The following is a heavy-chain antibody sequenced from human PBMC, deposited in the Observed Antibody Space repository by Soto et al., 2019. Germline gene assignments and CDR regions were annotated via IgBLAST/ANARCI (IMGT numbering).Heavy chain of an antibody. J-gene: IGHJ6*02. CDR3: ARALNGPTEGILEWFALYNGMDV. D-gene: IGHD3-3*01. Sequence: ASVKVSCKASGYTFTSYGISWVRQAPGQGLEWMGWISAYNGNTNYAQKLQGRVTMTTDTSTSTAYMELRSLRSDDTAVYYCARALNGPTEGILEWFALYNGMDVCRQGTTVTVSS. CDR1: GYTFTSYG. V-gene: IGHV1-18*01. CDR2: ISAYNGNT.